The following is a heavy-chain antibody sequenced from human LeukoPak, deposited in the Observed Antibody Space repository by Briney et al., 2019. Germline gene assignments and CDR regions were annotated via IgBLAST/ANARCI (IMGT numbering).Heavy chain of an antibody. D-gene: IGHD2-2*01. J-gene: IGHJ3*02. CDR2: IWYDGSNK. V-gene: IGHV3-33*01. Sequence: PGGSLRLSCAASGFTFSSYGMHWVRQVPGKGLEWVAVIWYDGSNKYYADSVKGRFTISRDNSKNTLYLQMNSLRAEDTAVYYCARYDCSSTSCRGAFDIWGQGTMVTVSS. CDR3: ARYDCSSTSCRGAFDI. CDR1: GFTFSSYG.